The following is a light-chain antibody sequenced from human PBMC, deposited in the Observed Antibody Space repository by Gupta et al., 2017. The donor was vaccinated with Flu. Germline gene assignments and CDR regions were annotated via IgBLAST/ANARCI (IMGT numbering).Light chain of an antibody. CDR2: KAS. J-gene: IGKJ1*01. CDR1: QSIRSW. V-gene: IGKV1-5*03. CDR3: QQENSSPWT. Sequence: PSTLSASVGDRVTITCRASQSIRSWLAWYQQKTGKAPKLLMYKASSLQSGVPSRFSGSGSGTEFSLTISSLQPDDFATYYCQQENSSPWTFGQGTKVEIK.